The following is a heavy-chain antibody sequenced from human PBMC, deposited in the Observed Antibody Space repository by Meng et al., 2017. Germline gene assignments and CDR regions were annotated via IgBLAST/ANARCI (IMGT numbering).Heavy chain of an antibody. Sequence: EVQLAEAGGGLIRPGGSLRLSCTASGFSVTTSYMSWVRQAPGKGLEWVSVIYSGGSTYYADSVKGRFSISRDKSKNTLYLQMNSLRAEDTAVYFCARDSSSGWYHNYWGQGTLVTVSS. J-gene: IGHJ4*02. CDR1: GFSVTTSY. CDR3: ARDSSSGWYHNY. D-gene: IGHD6-19*01. CDR2: IYSGGST. V-gene: IGHV3-53*01.